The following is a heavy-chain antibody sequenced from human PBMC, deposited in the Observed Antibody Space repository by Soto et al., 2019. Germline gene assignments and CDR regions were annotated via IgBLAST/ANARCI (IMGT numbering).Heavy chain of an antibody. V-gene: IGHV4-31*03. D-gene: IGHD2-2*01. J-gene: IGHJ6*03. CDR3: ARVRSKVVPAATLIPYYYYYYMDV. Sequence: SETPSLTCTVSGGSISSGGYYWSWIRQHPGKGLEWIGYIYYSGSTYYNPSLKSRVTISVDTSKNQFSLKLSSVTAADTAVYYCARVRSKVVPAATLIPYYYYYYMDVWGKGTTVTVSS. CDR1: GGSISSGGYY. CDR2: IYYSGST.